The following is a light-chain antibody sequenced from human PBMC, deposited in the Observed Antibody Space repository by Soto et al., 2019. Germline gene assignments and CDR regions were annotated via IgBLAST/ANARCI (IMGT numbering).Light chain of an antibody. CDR1: QSVSSNS. J-gene: IGKJ1*01. Sequence: EFVLTQSPDTLSLSPGERATLSCTASQSVSSNSLAWYQQKPGQAPRLLIYGASCRATGIPDRFSGSGSGTDFTLTVSRLEPEDFAVYYCQQYGSSPWTFGQGTKVEIK. CDR2: GAS. CDR3: QQYGSSPWT. V-gene: IGKV3-20*01.